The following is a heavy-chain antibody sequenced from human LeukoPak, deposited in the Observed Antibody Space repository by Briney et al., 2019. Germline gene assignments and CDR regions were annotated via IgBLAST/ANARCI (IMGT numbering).Heavy chain of an antibody. V-gene: IGHV3-33*01. D-gene: IGHD6-13*01. CDR2: IWYDGSNK. CDR1: GFTFSSYG. J-gene: IGHJ4*02. CDR3: ARDLRPGIAAGLFDY. Sequence: QPGRSLRLSCAASGFTFSSYGMHWVRQAPGKGLEWVAVIWYDGSNKYYADSVKGRFTISRDNSKNTLYLQMNSLRAEGTAVYYCARDLRPGIAAGLFDYWGQGTLVTVSS.